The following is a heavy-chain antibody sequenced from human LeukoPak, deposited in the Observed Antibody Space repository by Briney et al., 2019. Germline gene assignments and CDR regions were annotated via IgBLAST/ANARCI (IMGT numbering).Heavy chain of an antibody. J-gene: IGHJ4*02. Sequence: GGSLRLCCVVSGLTVRNNYMSWVRQATGKGLEWVSIIQSDGTTIYADFVKGRFTISRDTSKNRLYLEMDSLRAEDTAIYYCTKVATTPVWAPDLWGQGTLVTVSS. D-gene: IGHD1-1*01. CDR3: TKVATTPVWAPDL. CDR1: GLTVRNNY. V-gene: IGHV3-53*01. CDR2: IQSDGTT.